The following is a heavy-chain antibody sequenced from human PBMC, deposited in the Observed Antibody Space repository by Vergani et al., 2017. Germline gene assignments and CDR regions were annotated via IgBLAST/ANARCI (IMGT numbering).Heavy chain of an antibody. D-gene: IGHD2-2*01. CDR1: GGSINSHNYY. CDR3: ARSYCSSTSCRSPDYYYYMDV. CDR2: IYTSGST. Sequence: QVQLQESGPGLVKPSQTLSLTCTVSGGSINSHNYYWSWIRQPAGKGLEWIGRIYTSGSTNYNPSLKSRVTMSVDTSKNQFSLKLSSVTAADTAVYYCARSYCSSTSCRSPDYYYYMDVWGKGTTVTVSS. J-gene: IGHJ6*03. V-gene: IGHV4-61*02.